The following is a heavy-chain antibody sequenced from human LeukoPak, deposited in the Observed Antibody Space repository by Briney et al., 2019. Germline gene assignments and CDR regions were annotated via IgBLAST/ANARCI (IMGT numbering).Heavy chain of an antibody. J-gene: IGHJ4*02. Sequence: PGGSLRLSCAASGFTFDDYTMHWVRQAPGKGLEWVSLISWDGGSTYYADSVKGRFTISRDNSKNTLYIQMNSLRAEDTAVYYCARAKPKNMVRGLIMRRESRYYFDYWGQGTLVTVSS. D-gene: IGHD3-10*01. CDR1: GFTFDDYT. V-gene: IGHV3-43*01. CDR2: ISWDGGST. CDR3: ARAKPKNMVRGLIMRRESRYYFDY.